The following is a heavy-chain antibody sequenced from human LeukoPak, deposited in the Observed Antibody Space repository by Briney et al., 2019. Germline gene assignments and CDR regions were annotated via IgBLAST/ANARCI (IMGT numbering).Heavy chain of an antibody. CDR2: IKDDGSEK. CDR3: ARDHGWLQFDY. Sequence: PGGSLRLSCAASGFTFRRCWMNWVRQAPGKGLEWVASIKDDGSEKYYVDSAKGRFTISRDNAKNSLYLQMNSLRAEDTAVYFCARDHGWLQFDYWGQGTLVTVSS. CDR1: GFTFRRCW. V-gene: IGHV3-7*05. D-gene: IGHD5-24*01. J-gene: IGHJ4*02.